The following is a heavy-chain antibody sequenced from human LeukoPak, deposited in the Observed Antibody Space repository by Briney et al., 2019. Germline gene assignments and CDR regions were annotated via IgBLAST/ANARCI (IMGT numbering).Heavy chain of an antibody. CDR3: AKGEFTVTYYYYYYGMDV. V-gene: IGHV3-23*01. Sequence: GGSLTLSCAASGFTFSSYAMSWVRQAPGKGLEWLSAISGSGGSTYYAESVKGRFTISRDNSKNTLYLQMNSLRAEDTAVYYCAKGEFTVTYYYYYYGMDVWGQGTTVTVSS. D-gene: IGHD4-17*01. CDR2: ISGSGGST. CDR1: GFTFSSYA. J-gene: IGHJ6*02.